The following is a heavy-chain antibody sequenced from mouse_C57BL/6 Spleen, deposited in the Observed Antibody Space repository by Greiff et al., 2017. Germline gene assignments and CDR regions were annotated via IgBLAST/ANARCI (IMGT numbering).Heavy chain of an antibody. Sequence: VQLQQPGAELVMPGASVKLSCKASGYTFTSYWMHWVKQRPGQGLEWIGEIDPSDSYTNYNQKFKGKSTLTVDKSSSAAYMQHSSLTSEDSAVYYCTRRGVYYYGSSPYDYWGQGTTLTVSS. CDR3: TRRGVYYYGSSPYDY. V-gene: IGHV1-69*01. J-gene: IGHJ2*01. CDR1: GYTFTSYW. D-gene: IGHD1-1*01. CDR2: IDPSDSYT.